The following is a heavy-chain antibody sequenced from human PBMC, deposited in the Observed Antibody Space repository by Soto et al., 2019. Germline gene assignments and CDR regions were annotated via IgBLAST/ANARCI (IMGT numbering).Heavy chain of an antibody. D-gene: IGHD6-6*01. CDR3: ARARIAARLIWFDP. J-gene: IGHJ5*02. V-gene: IGHV1-8*01. Sequence: QVQLVQSGAEVKKPGASVKVSCKASGYTFTSYDINWVRQATGLGLEWMGWMNPNSGNTGYAQKCQGRVTMTRNTSISRAYREPSSLSSDDTAVYYCARARIAARLIWFDPWGQGTLVTVSA. CDR2: MNPNSGNT. CDR1: GYTFTSYD.